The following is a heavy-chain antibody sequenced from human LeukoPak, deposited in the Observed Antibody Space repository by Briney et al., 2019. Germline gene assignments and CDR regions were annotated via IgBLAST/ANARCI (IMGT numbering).Heavy chain of an antibody. CDR2: TSGSGGGT. Sequence: HPGGSLRLSCAVSGITLSNYGMSWVRQAPGKGLEWVAGTSGSGGGTHYADSVKGRFTISRDNPKNTLHLQMNSLRAEDTAVYFCAKRGVVIRVILVGFHKEVYYFDSWGQGALVIVSS. J-gene: IGHJ4*02. CDR3: AKRGVVIRVILVGFHKEVYYFDS. D-gene: IGHD3-10*01. CDR1: GITLSNYG. V-gene: IGHV3-23*01.